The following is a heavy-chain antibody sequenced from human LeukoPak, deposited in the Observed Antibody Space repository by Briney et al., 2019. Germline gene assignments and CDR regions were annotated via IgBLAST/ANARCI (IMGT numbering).Heavy chain of an antibody. CDR1: GYNFTNFD. J-gene: IGHJ4*02. CDR2: MTPNNGNA. Sequence: GASVKVSCKASGYNFTNFDINWVRQASGQGLEWVGWMTPNNGNAGFAQKLQGRVTLTRDTSISTAFMELSSLKSEDTAIYYCTRGDYWGQGTPVTVSS. CDR3: TRGDY. V-gene: IGHV1-8*01.